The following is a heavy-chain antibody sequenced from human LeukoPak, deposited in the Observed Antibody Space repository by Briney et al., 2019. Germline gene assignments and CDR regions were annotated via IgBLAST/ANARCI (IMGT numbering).Heavy chain of an antibody. V-gene: IGHV1-46*01. CDR3: ARDYDY. CDR1: GYTFTNYY. Sequence: ASVKVSCKASGYTFTNYYMHWVRQAPGQGLEWMGRINPSGGTTRYTQKFKGRVIMTRDTSTSTVYMELSSLRSEDTAVYYCARDYDYWGQGTLVTVSS. J-gene: IGHJ4*02. CDR2: INPSGGTT.